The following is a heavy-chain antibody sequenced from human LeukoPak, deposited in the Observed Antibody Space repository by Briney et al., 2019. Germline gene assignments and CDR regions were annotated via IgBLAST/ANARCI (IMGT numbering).Heavy chain of an antibody. D-gene: IGHD5-18*01. CDR2: IWYDGSNK. J-gene: IGHJ4*02. CDR1: GFTFSSYG. Sequence: PGGSLRLSCAASGFTFSSYGMHWVRQAPGKGLEWVAVIWYDGSNKYYADSVKGRFTISRDNSKNTLYLQMNSLKTEDTAVYYCTTVPRLPYLFDYWGQGTLVTVSS. CDR3: TTVPRLPYLFDY. V-gene: IGHV3-33*01.